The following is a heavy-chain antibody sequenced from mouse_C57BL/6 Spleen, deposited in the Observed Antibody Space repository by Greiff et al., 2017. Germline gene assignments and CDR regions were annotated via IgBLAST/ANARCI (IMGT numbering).Heavy chain of an antibody. Sequence: EVKLVESGPGLVKPSQSLSLTCSVTGYSITSGYYWNWVRQFPGNKLEWMGYISYDGSNNYNPSLKNRISITRDTSKNQFFLKLNSVTTEDTATYYCASLMVTMDYWGQGTSVTVSS. J-gene: IGHJ4*01. CDR1: GYSITSGYY. CDR2: ISYDGSN. V-gene: IGHV3-6*01. D-gene: IGHD2-2*01. CDR3: ASLMVTMDY.